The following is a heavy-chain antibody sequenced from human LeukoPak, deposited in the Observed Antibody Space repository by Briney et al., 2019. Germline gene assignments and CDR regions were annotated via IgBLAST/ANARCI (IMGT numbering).Heavy chain of an antibody. CDR3: AREGKEYYDFWSGYYPSRPYYYYMDV. CDR2: MNPNSGNT. D-gene: IGHD3-3*01. V-gene: IGHV1-8*01. Sequence: ASVKVSCKASGYTFTSYDINWVRQATGQGHEWMGWMNPNSGNTGYAQKFQGRVTMTRNTSISTAYMELSSLRSEDTAVYYCAREGKEYYDFWSGYYPSRPYYYYMDVWGKGTTVTVSS. J-gene: IGHJ6*03. CDR1: GYTFTSYD.